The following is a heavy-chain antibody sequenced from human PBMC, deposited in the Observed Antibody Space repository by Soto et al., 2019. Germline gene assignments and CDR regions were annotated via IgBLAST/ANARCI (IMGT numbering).Heavy chain of an antibody. CDR3: AKNIRSSSGFHY. CDR1: GFTFNNFA. CDR2: ISGGGDAT. J-gene: IGHJ4*02. D-gene: IGHD6-6*01. V-gene: IGHV3-23*01. Sequence: GGSLRLSCAATGFTFNNFAMNWVRQGPGKGLEWVSGISGGGDATRYADSVKGRFTISRDNAESMVYLDMYSLIPDDTAIYYCAKNIRSSSGFHYWGQGTPVTVSS.